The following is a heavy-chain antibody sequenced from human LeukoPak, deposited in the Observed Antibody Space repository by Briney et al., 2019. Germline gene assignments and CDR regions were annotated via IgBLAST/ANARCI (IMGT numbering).Heavy chain of an antibody. J-gene: IGHJ5*02. V-gene: IGHV3-7*03. Sequence: GGSLRLSCAASGFTFSSYWMSWVRQAPGKGLEWVANIKQDGSEKYYVDSVRGRFTISRDNAKNSLYLQMNSLRAEDTAVYYCARAQLRFLEWLLYSWFDPWGQGTLVTVSS. CDR3: ARAQLRFLEWLLYSWFDP. D-gene: IGHD3-3*01. CDR1: GFTFSSYW. CDR2: IKQDGSEK.